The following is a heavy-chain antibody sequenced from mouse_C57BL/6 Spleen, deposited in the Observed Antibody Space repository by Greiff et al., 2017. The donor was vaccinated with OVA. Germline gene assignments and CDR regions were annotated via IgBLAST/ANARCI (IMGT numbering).Heavy chain of an antibody. V-gene: IGHV14-3*01. Sequence: VQLQQSVAELVRPGASVKLSCTASGFNINNTYMHWVKQRPEQGLEWIGRIDPENGNTKYATKFQGKATITADTSSNTAYLQLSSLTSEDTAIYYCARMKAYDGSGDYAMDYWGQGTSVTVSS. J-gene: IGHJ4*01. CDR2: IDPENGNT. D-gene: IGHD2-3*01. CDR3: ARMKAYDGSGDYAMDY. CDR1: GFNINNTY.